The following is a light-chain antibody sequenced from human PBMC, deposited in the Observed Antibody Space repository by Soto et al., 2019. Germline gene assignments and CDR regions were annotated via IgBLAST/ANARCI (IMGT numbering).Light chain of an antibody. CDR1: SSNIESKT. CDR2: SNN. CDR3: ATWDDSLNGPV. V-gene: IGLV1-44*01. J-gene: IGLJ3*02. Sequence: QSVLTQPPSASGTPGQRVTISCSGSSSNIESKTVNCYQHLPGTAPKLLIYSNNQRPSGVPDRFSGSKSDTSASLAISGLQSEDEADYYCATWDDSLNGPVFGGGTKVTVL.